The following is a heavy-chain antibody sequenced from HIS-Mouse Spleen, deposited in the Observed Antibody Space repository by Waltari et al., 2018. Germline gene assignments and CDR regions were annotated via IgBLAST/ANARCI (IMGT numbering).Heavy chain of an antibody. CDR3: ASRTDKLGIDY. CDR1: GFTFSSYA. V-gene: IGHV3-30*04. J-gene: IGHJ4*02. D-gene: IGHD7-27*01. Sequence: QVQLVESGGGVVQPGRSLRLSCAASGFTFSSYAMHWVRQAPGKGLEWVAVISYDGSNKYYADSVKGRFTISRDNSKNTLYLQMNSLRAEDTAVYYCASRTDKLGIDYWGQGTLVTVSS. CDR2: ISYDGSNK.